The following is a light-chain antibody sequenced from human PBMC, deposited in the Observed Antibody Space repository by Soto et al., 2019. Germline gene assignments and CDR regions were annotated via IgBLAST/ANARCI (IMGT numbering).Light chain of an antibody. CDR1: SSDVGSYNL. CDR3: CSYAGSSTCV. J-gene: IGLJ3*02. Sequence: QSALTQPASVSGSPGQSITISCTGTSSDVGSYNLVSWYQQHPGKAPKLMIYEVSKRPSGVSNRFSGSKSGNTASLTISGLQAEDEADYYCCSYAGSSTCVFGGGTTLTVL. V-gene: IGLV2-23*02. CDR2: EVS.